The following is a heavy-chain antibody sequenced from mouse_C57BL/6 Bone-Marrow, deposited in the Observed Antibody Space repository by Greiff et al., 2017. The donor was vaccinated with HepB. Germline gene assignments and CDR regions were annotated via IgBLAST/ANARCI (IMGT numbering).Heavy chain of an antibody. V-gene: IGHV1-50*01. CDR2: IDPSDSYT. D-gene: IGHD3-2*02. J-gene: IGHJ3*01. Sequence: QVQLQQPGAELVKPGASVKLSCKASGYTFTSYWMQWVNQRPGQGLEWIGEIDPSDSYTNYNQKFKGKATLTVDTSSSTAYMQLSSLTSEYSAVYYCAKSSLTLRLRYWGQGTLVTVSA. CDR1: GYTFTSYW. CDR3: AKSSLTLRLRY.